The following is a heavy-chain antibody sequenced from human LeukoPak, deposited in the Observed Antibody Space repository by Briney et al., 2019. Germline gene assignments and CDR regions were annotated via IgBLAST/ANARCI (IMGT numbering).Heavy chain of an antibody. J-gene: IGHJ4*02. V-gene: IGHV3-21*03. CDR1: GFTISCYS. D-gene: IGHD3-22*01. Sequence: GGSLRSSCAACGFTISCYSVKWVRQAPGKGVEWVISISSSSSSIYSAALVKGRFTISRDNARNSLYLPMNSPRAEAAAVYCSATDRRRYKFDSSGYYSPCFGYGGQGTLVTVSS. CDR3: ATDRRRYKFDSSGYYSPCFGY. CDR2: ISSSSSSI.